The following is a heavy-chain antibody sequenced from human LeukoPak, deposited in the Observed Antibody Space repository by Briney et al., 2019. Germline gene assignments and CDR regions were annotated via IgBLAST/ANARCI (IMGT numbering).Heavy chain of an antibody. CDR3: ARDQRDDSSDLDY. CDR2: INPNSGGT. D-gene: IGHD3-22*01. V-gene: IGHV1-2*02. CDR1: GYTFTGYY. J-gene: IGHJ4*02. Sequence: ASVKVSCKASGYTFTGYYMHWVRQAPGQGLEWMAWINPNSGGTNYAQKFQGRVTMTRDTSISTAYMELSRLRSDDTAVYYCARDQRDDSSDLDYWGQGTLVTVSS.